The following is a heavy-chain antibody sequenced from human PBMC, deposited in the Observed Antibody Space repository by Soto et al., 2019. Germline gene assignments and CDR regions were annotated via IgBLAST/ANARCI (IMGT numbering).Heavy chain of an antibody. CDR3: ARVELGSVGGV. J-gene: IGHJ6*02. CDR2: MNPISGKT. Sequence: ASVKVSCKSSLYTFTSYDINWVRQATGQGLEWMGGMNPISGKTGYAQKFQGRVTMTRDASTSTAYMELSSLRSEDTAVYYCARVELGSVGGVWGQGTTVTVSS. CDR1: LYTFTSYD. D-gene: IGHD1-7*01. V-gene: IGHV1-8*01.